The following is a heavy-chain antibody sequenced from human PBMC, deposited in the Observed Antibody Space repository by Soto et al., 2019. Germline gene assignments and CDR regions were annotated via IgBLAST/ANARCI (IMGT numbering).Heavy chain of an antibody. CDR3: ARGWRDSVASVSTIEYFQH. V-gene: IGHV1-46*03. J-gene: IGHJ1*01. D-gene: IGHD2-15*01. CDR1: GYTFTSYY. Sequence: QVQLVQSGAEVKKPGASVKLSCKTSGYTFTSYYIHWVRQAPGQGLEWMGIVNPGVGSTMYAQRFQGRVTMTRDTSTTTVYMELSSLRSEDTAVYYCARGWRDSVASVSTIEYFQHWGQGTPVIASP. CDR2: VNPGVGST.